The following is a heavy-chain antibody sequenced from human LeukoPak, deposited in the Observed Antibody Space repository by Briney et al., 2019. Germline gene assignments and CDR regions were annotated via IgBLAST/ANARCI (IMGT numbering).Heavy chain of an antibody. J-gene: IGHJ6*02. CDR2: VSGTGTST. V-gene: IGHV3-23*01. CDR3: VSQYGVDV. Sequence: QPGGSLRLSCAASGLTVSSSYMSWVRQAPGKGLDWVSTVSGTGTSTFYADSVKVRATISRDNSKNTLYLQMSSLRAEDTAVYYCVSQYGVDVWGQGTTVTVS. CDR1: GLTVSSSY.